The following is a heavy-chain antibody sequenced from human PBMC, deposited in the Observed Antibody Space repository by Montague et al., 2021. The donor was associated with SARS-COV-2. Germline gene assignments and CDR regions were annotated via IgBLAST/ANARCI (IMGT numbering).Heavy chain of an antibody. J-gene: IGHJ4*02. V-gene: IGHV3-48*02. Sequence: SLRLSCAASGFTFSDHSMNWVRQAPGKGLQWVSHISTSGEIKYYADSVKGRFSISRDNAEKAVSLQMNSLRDDDTAIYYCARDALAASGSFDYWGPGILVTDSS. CDR1: GFTFSDHS. CDR3: ARDALAASGSFDY. D-gene: IGHD6-13*01. CDR2: ISTSGEIK.